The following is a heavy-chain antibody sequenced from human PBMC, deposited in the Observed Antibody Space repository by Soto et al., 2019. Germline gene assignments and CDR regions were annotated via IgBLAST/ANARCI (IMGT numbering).Heavy chain of an antibody. CDR3: ARGNWNDEGYYYVMDV. V-gene: IGHV6-1*01. J-gene: IGHJ6*02. CDR2: TYYRSKWYS. CDR1: GDSVSRNSGA. Sequence: SPTLSLTCAISGDSVSRNSGAWNWIRQSPSGGLQWRGRTYYRSKWYSEYAPSVKSRITINPDTAKNQFALQLKSVTPDDSGVYYCARGNWNDEGYYYVMDVWGQGITVTVSS. D-gene: IGHD1-1*01.